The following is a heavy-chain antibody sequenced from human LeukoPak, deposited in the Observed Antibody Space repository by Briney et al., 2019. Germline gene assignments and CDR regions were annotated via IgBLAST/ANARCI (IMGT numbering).Heavy chain of an antibody. J-gene: IGHJ6*03. D-gene: IGHD2-2*01. CDR3: ARGGPGYQLRGYYYYYMDV. Sequence: SETLSLTCTVYGGSFSGYCWSWIRQPPGKGLEWIGEINHSGSTNYNPSLKSRVTISVDTSKNQFSLKLSSVTAADTAVYYCARGGPGYQLRGYYYYYMDVWGKGTTVTVSS. CDR1: GGSFSGYC. V-gene: IGHV4-34*01. CDR2: INHSGST.